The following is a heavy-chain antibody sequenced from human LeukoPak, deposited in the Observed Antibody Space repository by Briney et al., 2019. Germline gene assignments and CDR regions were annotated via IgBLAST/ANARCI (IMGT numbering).Heavy chain of an antibody. J-gene: IGHJ2*01. CDR2: IYYSGRT. CDR3: ASGMVVPAANWYFDL. V-gene: IGHV4-39*07. D-gene: IGHD2-2*01. Sequence: PSETLSLTCTVSGGSLSTSYYYWGWIRQPPGKGLEWIGNIYYSGRTYYNPSLKSRVTILVDRSKNQFSLQLSSVTAADTAVYYCASGMVVPAANWYFDLWGRGTLVTVSS. CDR1: GGSLSTSYYY.